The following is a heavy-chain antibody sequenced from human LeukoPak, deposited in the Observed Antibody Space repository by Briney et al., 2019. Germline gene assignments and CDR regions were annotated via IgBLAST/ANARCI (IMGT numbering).Heavy chain of an antibody. CDR3: ARGWTIFGVVAFDY. CDR1: GYTFTSYA. Sequence: ASVKVSCKASGYTFTSYAMNWVRQAPGQGLEWMGWINTNTGNPTYAQGFTGRFVFSLDTSVSTAYLQISSLKAEDTAVYYCARGWTIFGVVAFDYWGQGTLVTVSS. V-gene: IGHV7-4-1*02. J-gene: IGHJ4*02. CDR2: INTNTGNP. D-gene: IGHD3-3*01.